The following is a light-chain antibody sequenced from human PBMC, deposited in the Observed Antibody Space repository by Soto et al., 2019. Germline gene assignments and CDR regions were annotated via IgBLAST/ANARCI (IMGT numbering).Light chain of an antibody. CDR3: AAWDDTLNGQV. Sequence: QSVLTQPPSVSGAPGQRVTISCTGSSSNIGAHYDVHWYQQLPGTAPKLLIYGNSNRPSGVPDRFSGSKSGTSASLAITGLQAEDEADYYCAAWDDTLNGQVFGGGTKLTVL. V-gene: IGLV1-40*01. CDR1: SSNIGAHYD. J-gene: IGLJ3*02. CDR2: GNS.